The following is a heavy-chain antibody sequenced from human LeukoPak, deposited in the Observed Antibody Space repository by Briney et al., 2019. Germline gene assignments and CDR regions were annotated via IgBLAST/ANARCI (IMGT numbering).Heavy chain of an antibody. Sequence: SETLSLTCAVYGGSFSGYYWSWIRQPPGKGLEWIGEINHSGSTNYNPSLKSRVTISVDTSENQFSLKLSSVTAADTAVYYCAGILSSTSSVDYWGQGTLVTVSS. D-gene: IGHD2-2*01. CDR3: AGILSSTSSVDY. J-gene: IGHJ4*02. CDR2: INHSGST. V-gene: IGHV4-34*01. CDR1: GGSFSGYY.